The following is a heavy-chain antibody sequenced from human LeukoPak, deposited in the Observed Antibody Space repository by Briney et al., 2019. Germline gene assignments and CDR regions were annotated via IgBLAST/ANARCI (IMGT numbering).Heavy chain of an antibody. CDR1: GGSISSYY. Sequence: SETLSLTCTVSGGSISSYYWSWIRQPPGKGLEWIGYIYYSGTTNYNPSLKSRVAISVDTSKNQFSLKLSSVTAADTAVYYCARGVYIAAAQYGYWGQGTLVSVSS. CDR2: IYYSGTT. V-gene: IGHV4-59*01. J-gene: IGHJ4*02. D-gene: IGHD6-13*01. CDR3: ARGVYIAAAQYGY.